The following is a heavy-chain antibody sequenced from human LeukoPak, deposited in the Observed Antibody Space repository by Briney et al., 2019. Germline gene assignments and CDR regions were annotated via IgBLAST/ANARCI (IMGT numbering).Heavy chain of an antibody. V-gene: IGHV1-2*02. Sequence: ASVKVSCKTSGYTFTSCYMHWVRQAPGQGLEWMGWINPDSGGTNYAQKFQGRVTVTRDTSISTAYMELSRLTSDDTAVYYCARLNSGYDYFDYWGQGTLVTVSS. CDR1: GYTFTSCY. D-gene: IGHD5-12*01. J-gene: IGHJ4*02. CDR3: ARLNSGYDYFDY. CDR2: INPDSGGT.